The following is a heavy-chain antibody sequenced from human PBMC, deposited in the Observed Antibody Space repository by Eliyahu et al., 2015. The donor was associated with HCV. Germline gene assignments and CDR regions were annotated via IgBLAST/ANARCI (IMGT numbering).Heavy chain of an antibody. CDR2: XNPSGGGT. CDR3: ARGTPNYGDNLHYYDS. Sequence: QVQLVQSGAEVKKPGASVTVSCKASGYTFTSFXMHWVRQAPGXGLEWMGIXNPSGGGTSYAQKFQGRVSMTRDTSTSTVYMELSSLRSEDTAVYYCARGTPNYGDNLHYYDSWGQGTLITVSS. J-gene: IGHJ4*02. CDR1: GYTFTSFX. D-gene: IGHD4-23*01. V-gene: IGHV1-46*01.